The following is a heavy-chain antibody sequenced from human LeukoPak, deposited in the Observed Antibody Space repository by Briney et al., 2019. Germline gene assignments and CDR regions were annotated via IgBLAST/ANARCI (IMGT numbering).Heavy chain of an antibody. CDR3: ARGAKRGSYVDY. CDR1: GFTFSSYG. V-gene: IGHV3-33*01. D-gene: IGHD3-16*01. CDR2: IWYDGSNK. J-gene: IGHJ4*02. Sequence: GGSLRLSCAASGFTFSSYGMHWVHQAPGKGLEWVAVIWYDGSNKYYADSVKGRFTISRDNSKNTLYLQMNSLRAEDTAVYYCARGAKRGSYVDYWGQGTLVTVSS.